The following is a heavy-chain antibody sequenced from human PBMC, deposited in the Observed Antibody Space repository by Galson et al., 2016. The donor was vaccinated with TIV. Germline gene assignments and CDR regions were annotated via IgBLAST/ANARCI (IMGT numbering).Heavy chain of an antibody. Sequence: SVKVSCKASGGTFSSYAISWVRQAPGQGLEWMGGIIPIFGTANYAQKFQGRVTITADESTSTAYTELSSLRSEDTAVYYCARRSAAITIFGVDYYYGMDVWGQGTTVTVSS. CDR1: GGTFSSYA. J-gene: IGHJ6*02. CDR3: ARRSAAITIFGVDYYYGMDV. CDR2: IIPIFGTA. D-gene: IGHD3-3*01. V-gene: IGHV1-69*13.